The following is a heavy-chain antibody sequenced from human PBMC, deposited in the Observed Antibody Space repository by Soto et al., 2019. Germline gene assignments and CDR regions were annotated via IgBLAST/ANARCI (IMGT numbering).Heavy chain of an antibody. V-gene: IGHV4-30-2*01. D-gene: IGHD5-12*01. CDR1: GASITYDCCS. J-gene: IGHJ4*02. CDR2: ISHLENT. CDR3: ARGGGYEPFDY. Sequence: QLQLHQSGSGLVKASQTLSLTCTFSGASITYDCCSWSWIRPPAGKGLEWIGYISHLENTFYTPSFQSRLTLSIDRRKNQFSLKLASMTAAATAVYYWARGGGYEPFDYWGQGTLVTVAS.